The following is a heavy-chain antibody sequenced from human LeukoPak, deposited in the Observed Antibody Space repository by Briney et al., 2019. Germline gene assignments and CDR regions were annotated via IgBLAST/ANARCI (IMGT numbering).Heavy chain of an antibody. J-gene: IGHJ4*02. CDR1: GFTFSSYG. Sequence: GGSLRLSCAASGFTFSSYGMSWVRQAPGKGLEWVSAISGSGGSTYYADSVKGRFTISRDNSKNTLYLQMNSLRAEDTAVYYCAKDAWSTYYYDSSEEYWGQGTLVTVSS. D-gene: IGHD3-22*01. CDR2: ISGSGGST. V-gene: IGHV3-23*01. CDR3: AKDAWSTYYYDSSEEY.